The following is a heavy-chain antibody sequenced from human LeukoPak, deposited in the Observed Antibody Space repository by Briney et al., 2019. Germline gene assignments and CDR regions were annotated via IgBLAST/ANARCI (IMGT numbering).Heavy chain of an antibody. D-gene: IGHD2-15*01. CDR2: ISWNSGSI. CDR3: AKGGSPSHNWFNS. Sequence: GGSLRLSCAASGFTFDDYAMHWVRQAPGKGLEWVSGISWNSGSIGYADSVKGRFTISRDNAKNSLYLQMNSLGAEDTALYYCAKGGSPSHNWFNSWGQGTLVTVSS. V-gene: IGHV3-9*01. J-gene: IGHJ5*01. CDR1: GFTFDDYA.